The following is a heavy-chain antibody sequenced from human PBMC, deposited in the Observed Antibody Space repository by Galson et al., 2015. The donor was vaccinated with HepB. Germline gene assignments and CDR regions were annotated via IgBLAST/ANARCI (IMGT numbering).Heavy chain of an antibody. CDR1: GFTFDDYT. J-gene: IGHJ4*02. CDR2: ISWDGGST. D-gene: IGHD5-12*01. CDR3: AEGDRGYSGYPIDY. Sequence: SLRLSCAASGFTFDDYTMHWVRQAPGKGLEWVSLISWDGGSTYYADSVKGRFTISRDNSKNSLYLQMNSLRTEDTALYYCAEGDRGYSGYPIDYWGQGTLVTVSS. V-gene: IGHV3-43*01.